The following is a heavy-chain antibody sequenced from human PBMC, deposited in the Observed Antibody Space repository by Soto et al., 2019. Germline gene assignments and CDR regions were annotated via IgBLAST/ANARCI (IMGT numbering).Heavy chain of an antibody. Sequence: SETLSLTCAVYGGSFSGYYWSWIRQPPGKGLEWIGEINHSGSTNYNPSLKSRVTISVDTSKNQFSLKLSSVTAADTAVYYCARSPETNCSSTSCYARTTYYYMDVWGKGTTVTVSS. CDR2: INHSGST. CDR1: GGSFSGYY. J-gene: IGHJ6*03. D-gene: IGHD2-2*01. CDR3: ARSPETNCSSTSCYARTTYYYMDV. V-gene: IGHV4-34*01.